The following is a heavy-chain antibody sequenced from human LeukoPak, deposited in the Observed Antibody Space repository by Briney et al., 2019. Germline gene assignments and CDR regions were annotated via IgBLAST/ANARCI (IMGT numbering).Heavy chain of an antibody. J-gene: IGHJ3*02. CDR2: INPSDGST. Sequence: ASVKVSCKASGYTFTSDYIHWVRQAPGQGREWMGIINPSDGSTSYAQKFQCRVTVTRDMSTSTVYMELSSLRSEDTAVYYCARASGLDAFDIWGQGTMLTVSS. V-gene: IGHV1-46*01. CDR3: ARASGLDAFDI. CDR1: GYTFTSDY. D-gene: IGHD1-26*01.